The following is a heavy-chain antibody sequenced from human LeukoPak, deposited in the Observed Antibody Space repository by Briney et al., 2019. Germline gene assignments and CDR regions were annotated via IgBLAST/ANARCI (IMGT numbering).Heavy chain of an antibody. V-gene: IGHV4-39*01. CDR3: ARQRYYYGSGSAY. CDR1: GDSISRSDSY. Sequence: SETLSLTCSVSGDSISRSDSYWDWIRQPPGKGLEWIGSIYYSGSTYYNPSLKSRVTISVDTSKNQFSLKLSSVTAADTAVYYCARQRYYYGSGSAYWGQGTLVTVSS. D-gene: IGHD3-10*01. CDR2: IYYSGST. J-gene: IGHJ4*02.